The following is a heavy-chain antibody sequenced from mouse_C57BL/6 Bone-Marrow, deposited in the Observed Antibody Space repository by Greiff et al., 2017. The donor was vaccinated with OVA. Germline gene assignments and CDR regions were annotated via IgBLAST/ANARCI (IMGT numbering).Heavy chain of an antibody. CDR3: ARGIYYCYDYYAMDY. J-gene: IGHJ4*01. CDR2: INPNYGTT. Sequence: VQLQQSGPELVKPGASVKISCKASGYSFTDYNMNWVQQSNGKSLEWIGVINPNYGTTSYYQKYKGKATLTVIQSSSTAYMQLNSLTSDNSAVYYCARGIYYCYDYYAMDYWGQGTSVTVSS. CDR1: GYSFTDYN. D-gene: IGHD2-2*01. V-gene: IGHV1-39*01.